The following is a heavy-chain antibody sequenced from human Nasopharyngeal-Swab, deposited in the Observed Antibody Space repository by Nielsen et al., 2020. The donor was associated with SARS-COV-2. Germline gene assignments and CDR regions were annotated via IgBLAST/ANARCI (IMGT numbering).Heavy chain of an antibody. CDR1: GFTFGTYW. V-gene: IGHV3-7*01. D-gene: IGHD3-16*02. CDR2: IKQDGSEK. Sequence: GESLKISCAASGFTFGTYWMTWVRQAPGKGLEWVANIKQDGSEKYYVDSVKGRFTISRDNAKNSLYLQMNSLRAEDTAVYYCGRQLRLGELSLYNEFDYWGQGTTVTVSS. J-gene: IGHJ4*02. CDR3: GRQLRLGELSLYNEFDY.